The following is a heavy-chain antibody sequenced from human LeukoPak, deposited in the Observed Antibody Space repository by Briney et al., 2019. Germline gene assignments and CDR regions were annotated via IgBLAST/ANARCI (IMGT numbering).Heavy chain of an antibody. CDR3: ARVSWIAAAGYYYYMDV. V-gene: IGHV4-59*08. J-gene: IGHJ6*03. CDR2: IYYSGST. Sequence: PSETLSLTCTVSGGSISSYYWSWIRQPPEKGLEWIGYIYYSGSTNYNPSLKSRVTISVDTSKNQFSLKLSSVTAADTAVYYCARVSWIAAAGYYYYMDVWGKGTTVTVSS. D-gene: IGHD6-25*01. CDR1: GGSISSYY.